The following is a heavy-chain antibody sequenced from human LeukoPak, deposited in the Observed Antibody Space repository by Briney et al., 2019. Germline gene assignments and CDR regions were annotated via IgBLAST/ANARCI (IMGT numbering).Heavy chain of an antibody. J-gene: IGHJ6*02. CDR3: ARDPGDIVVVVAATPAHGLYGMDV. V-gene: IGHV1-3*01. CDR1: GYTFTSYA. D-gene: IGHD2-15*01. Sequence: ASVKVSCKASGYTFTSYAMHWVRQAPGQRLEWMGWINAGNGNTKYSQKFQGRVTITRDTSASTAYMELSSLRSEDTAVYYCARDPGDIVVVVAATPAHGLYGMDVWGQGTTVTVSS. CDR2: INAGNGNT.